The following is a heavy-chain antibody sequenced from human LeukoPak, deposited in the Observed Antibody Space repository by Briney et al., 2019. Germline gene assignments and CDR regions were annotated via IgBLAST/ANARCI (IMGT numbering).Heavy chain of an antibody. J-gene: IGHJ3*02. CDR1: GYTFTSYG. CDR2: ISAYNGNT. V-gene: IGHV1-18*01. CDR3: ARDIDVVVVAANHDAFDI. Sequence: ASVKVSCKASGYTFTSYGISWVRQAPGQGLEWMGWISAYNGNTNYAQKLQGRVTMTTDTSTSTAYMELRSLRSDDTAVYYCARDIDVVVVAANHDAFDIWGQGSMVTVS. D-gene: IGHD2-15*01.